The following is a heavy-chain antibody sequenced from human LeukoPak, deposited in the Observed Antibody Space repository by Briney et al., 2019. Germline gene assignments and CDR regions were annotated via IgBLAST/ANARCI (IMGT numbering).Heavy chain of an antibody. D-gene: IGHD6-13*01. CDR3: AKAYSSSWVYFDY. CDR1: GFPFVDYA. CDR2: ISWNGGIT. V-gene: IGHV3-20*04. Sequence: GGSLRLSCAASGFPFVDYALSWVRQAPGKGLEWVSGISWNGGITGYADSVKGRFTISRDNAKNSLYLQMHSLRDEDTAVYYCAKAYSSSWVYFDYWGQGTLVTVSS. J-gene: IGHJ4*02.